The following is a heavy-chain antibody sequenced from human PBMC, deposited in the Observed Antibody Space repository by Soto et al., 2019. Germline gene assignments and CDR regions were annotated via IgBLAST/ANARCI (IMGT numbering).Heavy chain of an antibody. Sequence: GASVKVSCKASGYTFTSYYMHWVRQAPGQGLEWRGIINPSSGSTVYAQKFQGRVTMTRDTSTRTAYMELSSVSSEDTALYYCARDERYCSSTSCYSSGLYALGYWGQGSLVTVSS. CDR1: GYTFTSYY. D-gene: IGHD2-2*02. V-gene: IGHV1-46*01. J-gene: IGHJ4*02. CDR3: ARDERYCSSTSCYSSGLYALGY. CDR2: INPSSGST.